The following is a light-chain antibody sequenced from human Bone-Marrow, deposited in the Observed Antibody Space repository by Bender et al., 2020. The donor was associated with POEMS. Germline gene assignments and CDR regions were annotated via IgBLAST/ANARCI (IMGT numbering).Light chain of an antibody. J-gene: IGLJ2*01. Sequence: SYELSQPPSVSVSPGQTASITCSGEKLGDKNAFWYQQKPGQSPVLVIYQDIKRPSGIPERFSGSNSGNTATLTITETQAMDEADYYCLGWGSSDVIFGGGTKLTVL. CDR3: LGWGSSDVI. CDR1: KLGDKN. V-gene: IGLV3-1*01. CDR2: QDI.